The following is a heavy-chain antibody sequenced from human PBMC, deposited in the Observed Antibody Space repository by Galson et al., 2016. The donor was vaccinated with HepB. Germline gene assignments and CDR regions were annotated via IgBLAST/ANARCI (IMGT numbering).Heavy chain of an antibody. V-gene: IGHV4-61*01. CDR2: IYYSGNT. D-gene: IGHD3-9*01. CDR1: GGSVSSGSYY. CDR3: ARRYYGILTYYMDEN. J-gene: IGHJ4*02. Sequence: SETLSLTCNVSGGSVSSGSYYWTWIRQPPGKGLEWIGYIYYSGNTNYNPSLKSRVTMSIDTSRNQFSLRLTSVTAADTAVYHCARRYYGILTYYMDENWGQGTLVTVSS.